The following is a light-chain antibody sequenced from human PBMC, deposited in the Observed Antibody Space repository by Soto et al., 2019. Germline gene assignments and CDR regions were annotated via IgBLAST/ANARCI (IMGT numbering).Light chain of an antibody. V-gene: IGKV1-5*01. CDR1: RSISSW. CDR2: AAS. Sequence: DIHMTQSPSTLSASVGDRVTITCRASRSISSWLAWYQQKPGKAPKLLIYAASSLQSGVPSRFSGSGSGTEFTLTISSLQPDDFATYYCQQYNSYSRTFGQGTKVDIK. CDR3: QQYNSYSRT. J-gene: IGKJ1*01.